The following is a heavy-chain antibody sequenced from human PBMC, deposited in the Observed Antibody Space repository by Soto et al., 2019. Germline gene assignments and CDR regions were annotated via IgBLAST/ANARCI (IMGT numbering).Heavy chain of an antibody. Sequence: GGSLRLSCAASGFTFSSYAMSWVRQAPGKGLEWVSAISGSGGSTYYADSVKGRFTISRDNSKNTLYLQMNSLRAEDTAVYYCAKDLEGIAVAGTSPYYYYGMDVWGQGATVTVSS. CDR2: ISGSGGST. J-gene: IGHJ6*02. D-gene: IGHD6-19*01. CDR1: GFTFSSYA. V-gene: IGHV3-23*01. CDR3: AKDLEGIAVAGTSPYYYYGMDV.